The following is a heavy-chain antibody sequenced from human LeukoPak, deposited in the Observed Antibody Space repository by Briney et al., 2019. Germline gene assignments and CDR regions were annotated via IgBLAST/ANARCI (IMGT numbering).Heavy chain of an antibody. CDR1: GGSLSSHY. V-gene: IGHV4-59*11. CDR2: IYYSGST. J-gene: IGHJ6*03. D-gene: IGHD3-3*01. CDR3: ARTRFNDFWSGHSVYYMDV. Sequence: SETLSLTCTVSGGSLSSHYWIWIRQPPGKGLEWIGYIYYSGSTNYNPSLKSRVTISVDTSKNQFSLKLSSVTAADTAVYYCARTRFNDFWSGHSVYYMDVWGKGTTVTVSS.